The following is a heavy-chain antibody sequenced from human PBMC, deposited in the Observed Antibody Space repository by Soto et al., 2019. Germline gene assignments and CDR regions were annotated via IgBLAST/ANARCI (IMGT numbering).Heavy chain of an antibody. Sequence: ETLSLPCAVYGGSFSGYYWSWIRQPPGKGLEWIGEINHSGSTNYNPSLKSRVTISVDTSKNQFSLKLSSVTAADTAVYYCARLRAGSWYAFDIWGQGTMVTVSS. CDR2: INHSGST. J-gene: IGHJ3*02. D-gene: IGHD6-13*01. CDR1: GGSFSGYY. CDR3: ARLRAGSWYAFDI. V-gene: IGHV4-34*01.